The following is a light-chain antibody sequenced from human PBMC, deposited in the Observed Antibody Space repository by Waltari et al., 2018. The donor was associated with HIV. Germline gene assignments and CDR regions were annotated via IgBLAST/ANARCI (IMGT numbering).Light chain of an antibody. CDR3: SSYTTSTTLV. CDR1: CSDVVGYHY. V-gene: IGLV2-14*01. Sequence: QSALTQPDSVSGSPGQSITISCTGTCSDVVGYHYVPWYQPHPCKAPQLMIYDVSNRTSGVSNRVAGAKSGNTAPLTTSGLQAEEEADYCCSSYTTSTTLVCGGGTKLTV. CDR2: DVS. J-gene: IGLJ2*01.